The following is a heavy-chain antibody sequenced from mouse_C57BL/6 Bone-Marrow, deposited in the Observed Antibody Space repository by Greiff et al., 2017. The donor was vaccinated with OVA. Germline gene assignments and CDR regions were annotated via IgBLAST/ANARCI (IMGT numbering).Heavy chain of an antibody. CDR3: ARFFYGHYYAMDY. Sequence: QVQLQQSGAELVRPGTSVKVSCKASGYAFTNYLIEWVKQRPGQGLEWIGVINPGSGGTNYNEKFKGNATLTADKSSSTAYMQLSSLTSEDSAVYFCARFFYGHYYAMDYWGQGTSVTVSS. D-gene: IGHD2-1*01. V-gene: IGHV1-54*01. CDR2: INPGSGGT. J-gene: IGHJ4*01. CDR1: GYAFTNYL.